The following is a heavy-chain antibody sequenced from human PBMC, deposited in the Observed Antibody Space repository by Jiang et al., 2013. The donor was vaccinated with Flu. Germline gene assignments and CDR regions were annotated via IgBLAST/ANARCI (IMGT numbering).Heavy chain of an antibody. CDR3: ARGLDSSSWDWENWFDP. Sequence: SLTCAVYGGSFSGYYWSWIRQPPGKGLEWIGEINHSGSTNYNPSLKSRVTISVDTSKNQFSLKLSSVTAADTAVYYCARGLDSSSWDWENWFDPWGQGTLVTVSS. V-gene: IGHV4-34*01. CDR2: INHSGST. CDR1: GGSFSGYY. D-gene: IGHD6-13*01. J-gene: IGHJ5*02.